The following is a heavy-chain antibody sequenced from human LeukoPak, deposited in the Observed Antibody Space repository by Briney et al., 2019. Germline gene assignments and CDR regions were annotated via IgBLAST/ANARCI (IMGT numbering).Heavy chain of an antibody. D-gene: IGHD1-26*01. J-gene: IGHJ3*02. CDR3: ATDPGEWEPI. V-gene: IGHV3-15*01. CDR1: GLTFTNAW. Sequence: GGSLRLSCATSGLTFTNAWMGWFRQAPGKGLEWVGRIKSKTDGGTSDYAAPVQGRFTISRADSKNTLYLQMNSLKIEDTAVYYCATDPGEWEPIWGQGTMVTVSS. CDR2: IKSKTDGGTS.